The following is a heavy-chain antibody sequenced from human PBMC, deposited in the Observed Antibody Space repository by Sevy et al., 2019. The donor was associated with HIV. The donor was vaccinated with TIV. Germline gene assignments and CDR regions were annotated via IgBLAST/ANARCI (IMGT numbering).Heavy chain of an antibody. D-gene: IGHD4-17*01. Sequence: GGSLRLSCAASGFTFSSYAMHWVRQAPGKGLEWVAAISFDGSNHYYADSVKGRFTISRDNSRNTLYLQMNNLSREDTAVFYCARDQHDYGCNVCTGWFDPWGQGILVTVSS. CDR2: ISFDGSNH. CDR3: ARDQHDYGCNVCTGWFDP. V-gene: IGHV3-30-3*01. J-gene: IGHJ5*01. CDR1: GFTFSSYA.